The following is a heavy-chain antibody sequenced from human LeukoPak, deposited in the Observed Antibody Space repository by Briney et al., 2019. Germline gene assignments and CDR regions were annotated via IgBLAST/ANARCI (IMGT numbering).Heavy chain of an antibody. CDR1: GFTFSTYG. D-gene: IGHD2-2*01. J-gene: IGHJ4*02. CDR3: AKSTAPAGYYLDY. CDR2: ISYDGNDK. V-gene: IGHV3-30*18. Sequence: GGSLRVSCAASGFTFSTYGMHWVRQAPGKGLEWVAIISYDGNDKDYADSVRGRFTISRDNSKNTLYLQMNSLRGEDTAVYYCAKSTAPAGYYLDYWGQGILVTVSS.